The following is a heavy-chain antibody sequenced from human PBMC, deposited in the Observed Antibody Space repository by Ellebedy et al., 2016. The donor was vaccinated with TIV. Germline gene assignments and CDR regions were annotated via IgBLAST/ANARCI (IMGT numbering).Heavy chain of an antibody. CDR3: ARGFDYYDSSGYFFEFDH. CDR1: GVTFSRYT. J-gene: IGHJ4*02. Sequence: PGGSLRLSCADSGVTFSRYTVHWVRQAPGKGLEWVALISYDGVNRYYADSVKGRFTISRDNSNNTLFLQMNSLRPEDTAVYYCARGFDYYDSSGYFFEFDHWGQGTLVTVSS. CDR2: ISYDGVNR. V-gene: IGHV3-30-3*01. D-gene: IGHD3-22*01.